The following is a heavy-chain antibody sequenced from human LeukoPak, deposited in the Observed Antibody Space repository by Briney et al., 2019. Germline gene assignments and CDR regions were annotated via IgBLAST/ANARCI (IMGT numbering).Heavy chain of an antibody. J-gene: IGHJ6*03. V-gene: IGHV4-59*12. CDR3: ARTDSDFGSSHYMDV. Sequence: SETLSLTCTVSGGSISSYYWSWIRQPPGKGLEWIGYIYYSGSTNYNPSLKSRVTISVDTSKNQFSLKLSSVTAADTAVYYCARTDSDFGSSHYMDVWGKGTTVTVSS. CDR2: IYYSGST. D-gene: IGHD6-6*01. CDR1: GGSISSYY.